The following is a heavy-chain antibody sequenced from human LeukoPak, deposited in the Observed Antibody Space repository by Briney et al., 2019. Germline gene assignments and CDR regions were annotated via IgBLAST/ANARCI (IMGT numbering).Heavy chain of an antibody. CDR1: GFTFSNSA. V-gene: IGHV3-23*01. D-gene: IGHD3-10*01. Sequence: PGGSLRLSCEASGFTFSNSAMSWVRQAPGKGLEWVSATTGSGGSTFYADSVRGRFIISRDNSKNTLNLQMNSLRAEDTAMYYCAKDLVRGADCWGQGTLVTVSS. CDR3: AKDLVRGADC. J-gene: IGHJ4*02. CDR2: TTGSGGST.